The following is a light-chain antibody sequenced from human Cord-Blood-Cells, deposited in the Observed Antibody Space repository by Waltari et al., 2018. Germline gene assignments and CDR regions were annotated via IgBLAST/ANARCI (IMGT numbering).Light chain of an antibody. CDR2: EGS. V-gene: IGLV2-23*03. CDR1: SSDVGSYNL. CDR3: CSYAGSSTFDVV. J-gene: IGLJ2*01. Sequence: QSALTQPASVSGSPGQSITISCTGTSSDVGSYNLVPCYQQHPGKAPKLMIYEGSKRPSGVSNRFSGSKSGNTASLTISGLQAEDEADYYCCSYAGSSTFDVVFGGGTKLTVL.